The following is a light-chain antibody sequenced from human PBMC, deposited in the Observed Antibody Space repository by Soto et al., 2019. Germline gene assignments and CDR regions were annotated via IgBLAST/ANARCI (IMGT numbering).Light chain of an antibody. CDR2: GAS. J-gene: IGKJ2*01. Sequence: EIVMTQSPATLSVSPGERVTLSCRASQSVSSNLAWYQQKPGQAPRLLIYGASTRATGIPARFSGSGSGTEFTLTISSLQSEDFALYYWQQSNKWPPAYTFGQGTKLEIK. V-gene: IGKV3-15*01. CDR3: QQSNKWPPAYT. CDR1: QSVSSN.